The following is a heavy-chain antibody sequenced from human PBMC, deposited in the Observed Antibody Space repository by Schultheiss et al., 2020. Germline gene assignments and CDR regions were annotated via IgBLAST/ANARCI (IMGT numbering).Heavy chain of an antibody. CDR3: ARDAHDFWSGYQSSYGMDV. CDR2: IYYSGST. CDR1: GGSISSGGYY. V-gene: IGHV4-31*03. J-gene: IGHJ6*04. D-gene: IGHD3-3*01. Sequence: SATLSLTCTVSGGSISSGGYYWSWIRQHPGKGLEWIGYIYYSGSTYYNPSLKSRVTISVDTSKNQFSLKLSSVTAADTAVYYCARDAHDFWSGYQSSYGMDVWGKGTTVT.